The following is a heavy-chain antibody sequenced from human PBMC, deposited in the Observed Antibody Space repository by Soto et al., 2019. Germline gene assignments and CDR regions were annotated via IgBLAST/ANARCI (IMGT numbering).Heavy chain of an antibody. Sequence: ASVKVSCKASGYTFTSYDINWVRQATGQGLEWMGWMNPNSGNTGYAQKFQGRVTMTRNTSISTAYMELSSLRSEDTAVYYCARGRRFRVANSYYYYYMGVWGKGTTVTVSS. V-gene: IGHV1-8*01. CDR3: ARGRRFRVANSYYYYYMGV. D-gene: IGHD5-12*01. CDR2: MNPNSGNT. J-gene: IGHJ6*03. CDR1: GYTFTSYD.